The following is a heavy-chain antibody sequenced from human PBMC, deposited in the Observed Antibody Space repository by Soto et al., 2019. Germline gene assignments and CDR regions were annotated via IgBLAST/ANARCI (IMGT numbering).Heavy chain of an antibody. CDR3: AREDSIIIPAVSDF. CDR2: VSKSDYT. Sequence: GSLRLSCAVSGFYFNNYGINWVRQAPGKGLEWVSSVSKSDYTYYSDSVKGRFTISRDNAKNSVSLQMNSLRAEDTAVYYCAREDSIIIPAVSDFWGQGTLVTVSS. V-gene: IGHV3-21*01. CDR1: GFYFNNYG. J-gene: IGHJ4*02. D-gene: IGHD2-2*01.